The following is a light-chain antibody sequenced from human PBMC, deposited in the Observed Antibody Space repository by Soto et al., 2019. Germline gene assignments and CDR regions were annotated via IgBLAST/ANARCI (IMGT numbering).Light chain of an antibody. V-gene: IGKV3-20*01. CDR2: GIS. Sequence: EIVLTQSPGTLSLSPGERATLSCRASHTISSSYLAWYQQKPGQAPRLLMYGISRSATCIPDRFSGSGSWTDFALTITRLEPEDFAVYYCQQYVTSSPRTFGQGTKVEIK. CDR3: QQYVTSSPRT. CDR1: HTISSSY. J-gene: IGKJ1*01.